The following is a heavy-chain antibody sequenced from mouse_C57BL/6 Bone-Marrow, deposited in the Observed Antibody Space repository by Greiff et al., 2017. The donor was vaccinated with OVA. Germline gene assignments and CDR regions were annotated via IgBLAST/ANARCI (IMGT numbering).Heavy chain of an antibody. CDR3: ATRDGYYVGFAY. J-gene: IGHJ3*01. D-gene: IGHD2-3*01. V-gene: IGHV2-2*01. CDR1: GFSLTSYG. Sequence: VKLVESGPGLVQPSQSLSITCTVSGFSLTSYGVHWVRQSPGKGLEWLGVIWSGGSTDYNAAFISRLSISKDNSKSQVFFKMNSLQADDTAIYYCATRDGYYVGFAYWGQGTLVTVSA. CDR2: IWSGGST.